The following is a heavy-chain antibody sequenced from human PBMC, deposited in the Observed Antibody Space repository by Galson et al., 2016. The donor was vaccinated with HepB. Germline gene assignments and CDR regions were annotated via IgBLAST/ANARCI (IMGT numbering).Heavy chain of an antibody. CDR1: GFTFTSYA. V-gene: IGHV3-23*01. D-gene: IGHD5-18*01. CDR3: ARAWIHLYDLDY. J-gene: IGHJ4*02. CDR2: ITGSGAGT. Sequence: SLRLSCAASGFTFTSYAMSWVRRAPGTGLEWVSGITGSGAGTYYADSVKGRFTISRDNSKNTLYLQMNSLRAEDTAVYYCARAWIHLYDLDYWGQGALVTVSS.